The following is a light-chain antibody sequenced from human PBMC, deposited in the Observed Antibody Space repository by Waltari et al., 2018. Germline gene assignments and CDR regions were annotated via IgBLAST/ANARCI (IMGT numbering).Light chain of an antibody. J-gene: IGLJ1*01. Sequence: QSALTQPASVSGSPGQSITISCTGTRSDVGGYNYVSWYQQYPGQAPQLMIYGVSYRPSGISNRFSGSKSGNTATLTISGLQAEDEADYYCSSYTSTKTGVFGTGTKVTVL. CDR1: RSDVGGYNY. CDR3: SSYTSTKTGV. V-gene: IGLV2-14*01. CDR2: GVS.